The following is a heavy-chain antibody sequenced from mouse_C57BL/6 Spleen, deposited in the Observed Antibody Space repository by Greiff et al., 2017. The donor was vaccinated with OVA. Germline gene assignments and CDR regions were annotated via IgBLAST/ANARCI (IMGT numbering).Heavy chain of an antibody. CDR1: GFNIKDYY. J-gene: IGHJ3*01. D-gene: IGHD1-1*01. Sequence: EVKLLESGAELVKPGASVKLSCTASGFNIKDYYMHWVKQRTEQGLEWIGRFDPEDGETKYAPKFQGKATITADTSSNTAYLQLSSLTSEDTAVYYGARDYCGSSYGVAYWGKGTLVTVSA. CDR2: FDPEDGET. CDR3: ARDYCGSSYGVAY. V-gene: IGHV14-2*01.